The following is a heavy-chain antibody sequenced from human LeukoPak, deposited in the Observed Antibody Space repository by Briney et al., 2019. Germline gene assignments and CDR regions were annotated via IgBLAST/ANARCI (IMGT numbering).Heavy chain of an antibody. V-gene: IGHV4-59*10. CDR2: IYSSGST. Sequence: SETLSLTCAVYGGSFSGYYWSWIRQPAGKGLEWIGRIYSSGSTNYNPSLKRRVTMSIDTSKNQFSLELTSVTAADTAVYYCARNPVTGSNPKFDYWGQGTLVTVSS. CDR1: GGSFSGYY. CDR3: ARNPVTGSNPKFDY. J-gene: IGHJ4*02. D-gene: IGHD3-9*01.